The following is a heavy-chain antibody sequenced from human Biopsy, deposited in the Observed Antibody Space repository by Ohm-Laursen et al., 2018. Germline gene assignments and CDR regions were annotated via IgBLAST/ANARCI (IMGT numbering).Heavy chain of an antibody. V-gene: IGHV1-69*06. CDR3: ATKLTGYFHH. D-gene: IGHD3-9*01. J-gene: IGHJ1*01. CDR2: NIPILGTG. Sequence: VASVKVSCKAPEGTFSNYGVNWVRQAPGQGLEWLGGNIPILGTGNYAHQFQDRVTVVADTSTSTATMELRSLRSDDTAVYYCATKLTGYFHHWGQGTLVIVSS. CDR1: EGTFSNYG.